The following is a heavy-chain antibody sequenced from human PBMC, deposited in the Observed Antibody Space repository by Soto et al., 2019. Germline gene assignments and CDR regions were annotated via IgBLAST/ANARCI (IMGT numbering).Heavy chain of an antibody. CDR2: IIPIFGTA. V-gene: IGHV1-69*06. Sequence: QVQLVQSGAEVKKPGSSVKVSCKASGGTFSSYAISWVRQAPGQGLEWMGGIIPIFGTANDAQKFQGRVTITADKATSTAYMGLSSLRSEDTAVYYCASPTREWLPPARDYYYGMDVWGQGTTVTVSS. J-gene: IGHJ6*02. CDR3: ASPTREWLPPARDYYYGMDV. CDR1: GGTFSSYA. D-gene: IGHD3-3*01.